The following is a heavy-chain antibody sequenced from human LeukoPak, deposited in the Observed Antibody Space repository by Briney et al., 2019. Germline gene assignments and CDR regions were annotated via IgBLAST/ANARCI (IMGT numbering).Heavy chain of an antibody. V-gene: IGHV4-39*01. CDR3: ARLTREGDNAFDI. J-gene: IGHJ3*02. Sequence: SGTLPLTCTVFGGSISSNTYYWGCLGQPPGKGLEWFGSFYYSDSTYYNPSLKSRVTISVNTSKNQISLKLSSVTAADTAVYYCARLTREGDNAFDIGGQGTMVT. D-gene: IGHD3-16*01. CDR2: FYYSDST. CDR1: GGSISSNTYY.